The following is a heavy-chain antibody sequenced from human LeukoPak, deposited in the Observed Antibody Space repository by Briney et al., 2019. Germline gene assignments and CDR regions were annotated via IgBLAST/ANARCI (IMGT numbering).Heavy chain of an antibody. CDR2: ISAYNGNT. CDR3: ARAFSVVPAASRWFDP. Sequence: ASVKVSCKASGYTFISYGISWVRQAPGQGLEWMGWISAYNGNTNYAQKLQGRVTMTTDTSTSTAYMELRSLRSDDTAVYYCARAFSVVPAASRWFDPWGQGTLVTVSS. J-gene: IGHJ5*02. CDR1: GYTFISYG. V-gene: IGHV1-18*01. D-gene: IGHD2-2*01.